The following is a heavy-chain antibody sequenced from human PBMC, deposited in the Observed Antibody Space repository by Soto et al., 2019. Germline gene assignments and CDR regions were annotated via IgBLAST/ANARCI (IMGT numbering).Heavy chain of an antibody. Sequence: ASVKVSCKASGYTFTSYAMHWVRQAPGQRLEWMGWINAGNGNTKYSQKFQGRVTITRDTSASTAYMELSSLRSEDTAVYYCARDSIHDFWSGYSDYYYGMDVWGQGTKVSVS. D-gene: IGHD3-3*01. CDR1: GYTFTSYA. CDR3: ARDSIHDFWSGYSDYYYGMDV. CDR2: INAGNGNT. J-gene: IGHJ6*02. V-gene: IGHV1-3*01.